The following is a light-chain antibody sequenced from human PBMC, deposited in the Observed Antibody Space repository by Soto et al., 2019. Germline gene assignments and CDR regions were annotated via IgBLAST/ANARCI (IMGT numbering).Light chain of an antibody. J-gene: IGKJ1*01. CDR1: QSVSSN. CDR2: GAS. V-gene: IGKV3-15*01. CDR3: KQYKDWPTT. Sequence: EIVMTQSPATLSVSPGERATLSCRASQSVSSNLAWYQQKPGQAHRLLIYGASTRATGIQGRFSGSGSGTDFTLTITSLQSEDFGIYYCKQYKDWPTTFGQGTKV.